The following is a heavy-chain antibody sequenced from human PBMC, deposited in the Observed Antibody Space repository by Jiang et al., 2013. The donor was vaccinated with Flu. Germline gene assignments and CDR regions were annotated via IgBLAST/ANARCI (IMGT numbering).Heavy chain of an antibody. CDR1: GGSISSGDYY. V-gene: IGHV4-30-4*01. Sequence: GPGLVKPSQTLSLTCTVSGGSISSGDYYWSWIRQPPGKGLEWIGYIYYSGSTYYNPSLKSRVTISVDTSKNQFSLKLSSVTAADTAVYYCARESIVVVVAGYYYGMDVWGQGTTGHRLL. CDR2: IYYSGST. J-gene: IGHJ6*02. CDR3: ARESIVVVVAGYYYGMDV. D-gene: IGHD2-15*01.